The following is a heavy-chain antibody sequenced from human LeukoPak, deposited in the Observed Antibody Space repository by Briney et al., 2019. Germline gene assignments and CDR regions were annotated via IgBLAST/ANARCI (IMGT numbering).Heavy chain of an antibody. V-gene: IGHV4-4*02. J-gene: IGHJ4*02. CDR3: ARVYSSGWKPDY. CDR2: IYHSGST. CDR1: GGSIKSNNW. D-gene: IGHD6-19*01. Sequence: SGTLSLTCAVSGGSIKSNNWWSWVRQPPGKGLEWIGEIYHSGSTNYNPSLESRVTVSVDKSKNQFSLKLSSLTAADTAVYYCARVYSSGWKPDYWGQGTLVTVSS.